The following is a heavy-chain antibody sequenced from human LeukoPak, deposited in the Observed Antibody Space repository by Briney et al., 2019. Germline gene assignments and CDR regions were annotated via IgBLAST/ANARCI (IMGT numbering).Heavy chain of an antibody. CDR1: GGTFSSYA. Sequence: GASVKVSCKASGGTFSSYAISWVRQAPGQGLEWMGWISANNGNTNYVRKLQGRVTMTTDTSTNTAYMELRSLRSDDTAVYYCARDRLPAATIADYWGQGTLVTVSS. D-gene: IGHD2-2*01. J-gene: IGHJ4*02. CDR3: ARDRLPAATIADY. CDR2: ISANNGNT. V-gene: IGHV1-18*01.